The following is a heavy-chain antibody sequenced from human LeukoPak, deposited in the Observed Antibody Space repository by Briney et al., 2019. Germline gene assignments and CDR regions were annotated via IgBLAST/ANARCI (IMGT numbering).Heavy chain of an antibody. CDR2: IYPGDSDT. CDR1: GYSFTNYW. V-gene: IGHV5-51*01. Sequence: GESLKISCKGSGYSFTNYWIGWVRQMPGKGLERMGIIYPGDSDTRYSPSFQGQVTISADKSISTAYLQWSSLKASDTAVYYCARPRQQLGNHDAFDIWGQGTMVTVSS. D-gene: IGHD6-13*01. J-gene: IGHJ3*02. CDR3: ARPRQQLGNHDAFDI.